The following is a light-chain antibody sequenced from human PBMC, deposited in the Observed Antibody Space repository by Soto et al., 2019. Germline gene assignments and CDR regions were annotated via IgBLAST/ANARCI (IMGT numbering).Light chain of an antibody. CDR2: SAS. V-gene: IGKV3D-15*01. CDR3: QQYNNWPRT. Sequence: TQSPGTLSLFPGERATLSCRASRGVTNYLAWYQHKPGQAPRLLISSASDRATGIPVRFSGSGSGTEFTLTISSLQSEDFAVYYCQQYNNWPRTVGQGTKVEIK. CDR1: RGVTNY. J-gene: IGKJ1*01.